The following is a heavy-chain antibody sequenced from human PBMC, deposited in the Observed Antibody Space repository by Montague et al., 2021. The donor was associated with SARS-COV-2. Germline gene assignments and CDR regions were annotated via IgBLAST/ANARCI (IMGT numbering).Heavy chain of an antibody. D-gene: IGHD3-16*01. CDR3: ARDAHIGSTWPVSGYGMDV. J-gene: IGHJ6*02. Sequence: CAISGDSVSSNNVAWNWIRQSPSRGLAWLGRTNYRSKWHYDYAVSVKSRILIIPNTSENQFSLQLNSVTPEDTAVYYCARDAHIGSTWPVSGYGMDVWGQGTTVTVSS. CDR2: TNYRSKWHY. V-gene: IGHV6-1*01. CDR1: GDSVSSNNVA.